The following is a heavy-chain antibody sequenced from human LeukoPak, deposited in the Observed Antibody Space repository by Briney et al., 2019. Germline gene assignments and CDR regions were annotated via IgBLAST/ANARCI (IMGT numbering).Heavy chain of an antibody. CDR1: GFTVSSNY. V-gene: IGHV3-53*01. CDR2: IYSGGST. Sequence: GGSLRLSCAASGFTVSSNYMSWVRQAPGKGLEWVSVIYSGGSTYYADSVKGQFTISRDNSKNTLYLQMNSLRAEDTAVYYCARAAESSGYDYYFDYWGQGTLVTVSS. CDR3: ARAAESSGYDYYFDY. D-gene: IGHD5-12*01. J-gene: IGHJ4*02.